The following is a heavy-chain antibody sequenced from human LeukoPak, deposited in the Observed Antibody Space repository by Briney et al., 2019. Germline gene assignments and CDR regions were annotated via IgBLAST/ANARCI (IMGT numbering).Heavy chain of an antibody. Sequence: ASVRVSCKASGYTFTTYGISWVRQAPGQGPGWMGWISPYRGNMFYAQKFQGRVTMTTDTSTSTAYMEVRSLRSDDTAAYYCARDWLEQRGDDVFDVWGQGTMVTVSS. D-gene: IGHD6-25*01. J-gene: IGHJ3*01. CDR1: GYTFTTYG. CDR3: ARDWLEQRGDDVFDV. V-gene: IGHV1-18*01. CDR2: ISPYRGNM.